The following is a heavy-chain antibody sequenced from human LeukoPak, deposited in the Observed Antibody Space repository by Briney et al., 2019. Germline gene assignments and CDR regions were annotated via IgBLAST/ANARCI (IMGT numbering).Heavy chain of an antibody. V-gene: IGHV3-20*04. CDR1: GFTFDDYG. CDR2: INWNGGST. J-gene: IGHJ4*02. Sequence: EGSLRLSCAASGFTFDDYGMSWVRQAPGKGLEWVSGINWNGGSTGYADSVKGRFAISRDNAKNSLYLQMNSLRAEDTALYYCARGAEDIVVVPAHYYFDYWGQGTLVTVSS. D-gene: IGHD2-2*01. CDR3: ARGAEDIVVVPAHYYFDY.